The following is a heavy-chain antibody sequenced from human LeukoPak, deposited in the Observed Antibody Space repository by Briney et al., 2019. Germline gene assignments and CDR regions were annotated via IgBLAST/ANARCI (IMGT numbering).Heavy chain of an antibody. V-gene: IGHV3-74*01. CDR2: ISGDGSVT. J-gene: IGHJ4*01. CDR1: GFTLRNYW. Sequence: GGSLRLSCTASGFTLRNYWMHWVRQVPGKRLVWVSRISGDGSVTNYADSVQGRFTISRDNAKNILYLQINSLRSEDTAVYYLGGNCNSSGRAPHLLDYRGHGTLVT. CDR3: GGNCNSSGRAPHLLDY. D-gene: IGHD6-6*01.